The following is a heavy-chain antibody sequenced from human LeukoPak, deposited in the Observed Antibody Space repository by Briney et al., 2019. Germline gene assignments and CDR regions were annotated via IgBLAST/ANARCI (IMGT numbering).Heavy chain of an antibody. CDR2: IYYSGST. D-gene: IGHD2-21*02. V-gene: IGHV4-30-4*01. CDR1: GGPISSGDYY. J-gene: IGHJ4*02. Sequence: SQTLSLTCTVSGGPISSGDYYWSWIRQPPGEGLEWVGYIYYSGSTYYNPSLKSRVTISVDTSKNQFSLKLSSVTAADTAVYYCARRHCGGDCEFDYWGQGTLVTVSS. CDR3: ARRHCGGDCEFDY.